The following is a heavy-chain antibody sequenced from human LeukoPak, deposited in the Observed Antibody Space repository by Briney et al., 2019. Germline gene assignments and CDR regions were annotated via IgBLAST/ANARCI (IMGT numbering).Heavy chain of an antibody. V-gene: IGHV3-49*04. D-gene: IGHD3-16*01. CDR3: TAGGYLVDY. CDR2: IRSKAYGGTT. CDR1: GFTFGDYA. J-gene: IGHJ4*02. Sequence: PGGSLRLSCTASGFTFGDYAMSWVRQAPGKGLEWVGFIRSKAYGGTTEYAASVNGRFTISRDDSKSIAYLQMNSLKTEDTAVYYCTAGGYLVDYWGQGTLVTVSS.